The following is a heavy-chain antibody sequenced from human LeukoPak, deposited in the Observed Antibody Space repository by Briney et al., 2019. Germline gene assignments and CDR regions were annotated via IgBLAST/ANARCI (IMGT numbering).Heavy chain of an antibody. CDR1: GYSFTTYW. V-gene: IGHV5-51*01. D-gene: IGHD6-6*01. J-gene: IGHJ4*02. CDR3: ARLGSSYFYR. Sequence: GESLKISCKGSGYSFTTYWIAWVRQMPGQGLEWMGIIYPGDSDTRYSPSFQGQVTISADRSISTAYLQWSSLKASDTAMYCCARLGSSYFYRWGQGTLVTVSS. CDR2: IYPGDSDT.